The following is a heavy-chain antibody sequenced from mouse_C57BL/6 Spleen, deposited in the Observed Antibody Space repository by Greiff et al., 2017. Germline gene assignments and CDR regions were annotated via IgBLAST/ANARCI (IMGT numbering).Heavy chain of an antibody. CDR1: GYAFSSYW. J-gene: IGHJ3*01. D-gene: IGHD2-4*01. CDR2: IYPGDGDT. V-gene: IGHV1-80*01. Sequence: QVQLKESGAELVKPGASVKISCKASGYAFSSYWMTWVKQRPGKGLEWIGQIYPGDGDTNYNGKFKGKATLTADKSSSTAYMQLSSLTSEDSAVYFCARYDYDVGVLAYWGQGTLVTVSA. CDR3: ARYDYDVGVLAY.